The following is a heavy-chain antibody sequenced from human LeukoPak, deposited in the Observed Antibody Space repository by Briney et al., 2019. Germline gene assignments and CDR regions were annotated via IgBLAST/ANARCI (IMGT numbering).Heavy chain of an antibody. D-gene: IGHD5-18*01. V-gene: IGHV4-59*11. J-gene: IGHJ3*02. CDR2: IYYSGST. CDR1: GGSISSHY. CDR3: ASAQAMVFSAFDI. Sequence: PSETLSLTCTVSGGSISSHYWSWIRQPPGKGLEWIGYIYYSGSTNYNPSLKSRVTISVDTSKNQFSLKLSSVTAADTAVYYCASAQAMVFSAFDIWGQGTMVTVSS.